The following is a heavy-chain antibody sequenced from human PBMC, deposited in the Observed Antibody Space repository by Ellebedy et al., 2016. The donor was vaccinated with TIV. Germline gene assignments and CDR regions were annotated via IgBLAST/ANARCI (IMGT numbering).Heavy chain of an antibody. Sequence: ASVKVSXXASGYTFTSYYMHWVRQAPGQGLEWMGIINPSGGSTSYAQKFQGRVTMTRDTSTSTVYMELSSLRSEDTAVYYCARASVFTIFGSYYYMDVWGKGTTVTGSS. CDR1: GYTFTSYY. V-gene: IGHV1-46*01. D-gene: IGHD3-3*01. CDR3: ARASVFTIFGSYYYMDV. J-gene: IGHJ6*03. CDR2: INPSGGST.